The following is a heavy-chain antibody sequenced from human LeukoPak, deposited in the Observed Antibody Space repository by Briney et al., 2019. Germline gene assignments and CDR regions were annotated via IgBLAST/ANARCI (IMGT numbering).Heavy chain of an antibody. Sequence: SETLSLTCTVSGGSISSYYWSWIRQPAGKGLEWIGRIYTSGSTNYNPSLKSRVTMSVDTSKNQFSLKLSSVTAADTAVYYCAREYYDFWSGHGGFDYWGQGTLVTVSS. J-gene: IGHJ4*02. CDR1: GGSISSYY. CDR3: AREYYDFWSGHGGFDY. V-gene: IGHV4-4*07. D-gene: IGHD3-3*01. CDR2: IYTSGST.